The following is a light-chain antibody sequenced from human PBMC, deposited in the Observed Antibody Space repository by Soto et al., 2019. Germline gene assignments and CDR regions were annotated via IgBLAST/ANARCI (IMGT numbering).Light chain of an antibody. CDR2: GAS. J-gene: IGKJ2*01. CDR3: QQYGNSPPRYT. V-gene: IGKV3-20*01. Sequence: EIVLTQSPGTLSLSPGERATLSCRASQSVSSTSLAWYQQKPGQAPRLLIYGASSRATDIPDRFSGSGSGTDFSRTISRLEPEDFAVYYCQQYGNSPPRYTFGQGTKLEIK. CDR1: QSVSSTS.